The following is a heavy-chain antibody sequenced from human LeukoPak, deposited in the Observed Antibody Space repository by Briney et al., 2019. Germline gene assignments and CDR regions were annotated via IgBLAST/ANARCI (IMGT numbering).Heavy chain of an antibody. CDR2: ISWNSGSI. V-gene: IGHV3-9*01. D-gene: IGHD5/OR15-5a*01. CDR3: AKAASLKTLYGMDV. CDR1: GFTFDDYA. J-gene: IGHJ6*02. Sequence: PGGSLRLSCAASGFTFDDYAMPWVRQAPGKGLEWVSGISWNSGSIGYADSVKGRFTISRDNAKNSLYLQMNSLRAEDTALYYCAKAASLKTLYGMDVWGQGTTVTVSS.